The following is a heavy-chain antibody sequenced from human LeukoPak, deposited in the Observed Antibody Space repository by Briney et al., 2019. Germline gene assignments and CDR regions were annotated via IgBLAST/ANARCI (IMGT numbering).Heavy chain of an antibody. Sequence: ASVKVSCKASGYTFTGYYMHWVRQAPGQGLEWMGWINPNSGGTNYAQKFQGRVTMTRDTSISTAYMELSRLRSDDTAVYYCARGDSSSYFLTTYYFDYWGQGTLVTVSS. CDR1: GYTFTGYY. CDR3: ARGDSSSYFLTTYYFDY. CDR2: INPNSGGT. D-gene: IGHD3-22*01. V-gene: IGHV1-2*02. J-gene: IGHJ4*02.